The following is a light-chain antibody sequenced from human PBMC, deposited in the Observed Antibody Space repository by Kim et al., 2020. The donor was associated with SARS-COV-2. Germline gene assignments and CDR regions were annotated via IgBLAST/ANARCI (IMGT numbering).Light chain of an antibody. J-gene: IGLJ2*01. Sequence: SYELTQPPSVSVSPGQTAIITCSGNELGDKNVCWYQQKPGQSPVLVMYEDRKRPSGIPERVSGSTSGNTATLTISGTQAMDEADYYCQAWDRRTVIFGGGTQLTVL. V-gene: IGLV3-1*01. CDR3: QAWDRRTVI. CDR2: EDR. CDR1: ELGDKN.